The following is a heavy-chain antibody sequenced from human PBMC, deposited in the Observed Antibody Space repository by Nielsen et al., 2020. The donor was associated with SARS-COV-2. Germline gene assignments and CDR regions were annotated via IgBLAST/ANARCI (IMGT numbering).Heavy chain of an antibody. CDR3: ARGGRIVGYNWFDH. D-gene: IGHD1-26*01. CDR1: GFTFSDYY. J-gene: IGHJ5*02. CDR2: ISPSSSFT. V-gene: IGHV3-11*05. Sequence: GESLKISCAASGFTFSDYYMSWIRQAPGKGLEWISFISPSSSFTNDADSVKGRFTISRDNANNSLYLQMNSLRADDTAVYYCARGGRIVGYNWFDHWGQGTLVTVSS.